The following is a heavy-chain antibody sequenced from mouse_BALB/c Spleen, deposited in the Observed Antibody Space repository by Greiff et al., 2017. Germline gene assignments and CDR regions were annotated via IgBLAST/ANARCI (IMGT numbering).Heavy chain of an antibody. CDR3: ARGGNGYWGYYFDD. D-gene: IGHD2-3*01. CDR2: IDPANGNT. J-gene: IGHJ2*01. V-gene: IGHV14-3*02. Sequence: VQLQQSGAELVKPGASVKLSCTASGFNIKDTYMHWVKQRPEQGLEWIGRIDPANGNTKYDPKFQGKATITADTSSNTAYLQLSSLTSEDTAVYYCARGGNGYWGYYFDDWGQGTTLTVSS. CDR1: GFNIKDTY.